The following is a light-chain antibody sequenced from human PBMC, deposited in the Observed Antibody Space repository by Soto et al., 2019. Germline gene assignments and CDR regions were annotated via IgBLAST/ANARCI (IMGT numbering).Light chain of an antibody. Sequence: QSVLAQPPSVSGAPGHRVTISCTGSSSNIGAGYDVHWYQQLPGTAPKLLIYGNSNRPSGVPDRFSGSKSGTSASLAITGLQAEDEADYYCQSYDSSLSVLYVFGTGTKVTV. J-gene: IGLJ1*01. CDR3: QSYDSSLSVLYV. V-gene: IGLV1-40*01. CDR1: SSNIGAGYD. CDR2: GNS.